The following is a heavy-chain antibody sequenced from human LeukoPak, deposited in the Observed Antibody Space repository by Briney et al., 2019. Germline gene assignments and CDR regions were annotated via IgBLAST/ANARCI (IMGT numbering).Heavy chain of an antibody. J-gene: IGHJ4*02. D-gene: IGHD5-18*01. Sequence: GASVKVSCKASGYTFTSYGISWVRQAPGQGLEWMGWISAYNGNTNYAQKLQGRVTMTTDTSTGTAYMELRSLRSDDTAVYYCARELRGYSYGYSHYFDYWGQGTLVTVSS. CDR3: ARELRGYSYGYSHYFDY. CDR1: GYTFTSYG. CDR2: ISAYNGNT. V-gene: IGHV1-18*01.